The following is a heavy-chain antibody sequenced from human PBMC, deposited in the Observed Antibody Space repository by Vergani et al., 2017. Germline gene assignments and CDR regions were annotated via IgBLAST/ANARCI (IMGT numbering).Heavy chain of an antibody. V-gene: IGHV3-66*02. CDR3: ARGMTTETVDLDGFDI. J-gene: IGHJ3*02. D-gene: IGHD5-12*01. CDR2: INIGGRT. Sequence: LVESGGGLVQPGGSLRLSCAASSFSVSSHYMTWVRQAPGKGLEWVSTINIGGRTSYADSVKGRLTLTRDDSKNTLHLQMNSLRPEDTAVYYCARGMTTETVDLDGFDIWVQGTMVSVSS. CDR1: SFSVSSHY.